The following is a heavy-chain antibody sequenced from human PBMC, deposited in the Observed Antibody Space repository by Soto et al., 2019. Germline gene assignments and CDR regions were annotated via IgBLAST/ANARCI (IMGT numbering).Heavy chain of an antibody. D-gene: IGHD2-15*01. Sequence: GGSLRLSCAASGFTFRNYAMSWVRQAPGKGLEWVSGISGGDIITYYADSVRGRFTISRDNSKNTLYMQVNSLTAEDTAVYNCANPRLYCSYGNCYSDFDYWGQGTLVTVSS. CDR1: GFTFRNYA. CDR2: ISGGDIIT. V-gene: IGHV3-23*01. CDR3: ANPRLYCSYGNCYSDFDY. J-gene: IGHJ4*02.